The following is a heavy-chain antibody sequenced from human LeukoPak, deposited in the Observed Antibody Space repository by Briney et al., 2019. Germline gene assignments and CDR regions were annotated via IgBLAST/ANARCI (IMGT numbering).Heavy chain of an antibody. CDR2: IYSGGST. CDR1: GFTVSSNY. V-gene: IGHV3-66*01. CDR3: AAYSSGSPTPDY. J-gene: IGHJ4*02. D-gene: IGHD3-22*01. Sequence: GGSLRLSCAASGFTVSSNYMGWVRQAPGKGLEWVSVIYSGGSTYYGDSVKGRFTISRDNSKNTLYLQMNSLRAEDTAVYYCAAYSSGSPTPDYWGQGTLVTVSS.